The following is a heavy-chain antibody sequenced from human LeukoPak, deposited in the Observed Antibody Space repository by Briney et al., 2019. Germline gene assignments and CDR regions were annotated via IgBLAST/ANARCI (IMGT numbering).Heavy chain of an antibody. J-gene: IGHJ4*02. D-gene: IGHD2-21*02. Sequence: AGESLKISCKGPRHSFHSQWIGWVRQMPGKGLEWMGIIYPDDSDTRYSPSFQGQATISADKSISTAYLQWNSLEASDSAIYYCARRGDSDFRIDWGQGTLVTVSS. CDR2: IYPDDSDT. CDR3: ARRGDSDFRID. V-gene: IGHV5-51*01. CDR1: RHSFHSQW.